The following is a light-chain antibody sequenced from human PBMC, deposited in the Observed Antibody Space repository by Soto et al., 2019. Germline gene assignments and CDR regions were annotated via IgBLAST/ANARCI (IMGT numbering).Light chain of an antibody. Sequence: EIVLTQAPGTLSLSPGEGATLSCRASQSVSSSSLTWYQQKRGQAPRLLIYGASTRATGIPDRFSGSGSGTDFTLTISRLEREDFEVHYWDQYQSSFAFGEGTKVQIK. V-gene: IGKV3-20*01. CDR2: GAS. CDR3: DQYQSSFA. CDR1: QSVSSSS. J-gene: IGKJ4*01.